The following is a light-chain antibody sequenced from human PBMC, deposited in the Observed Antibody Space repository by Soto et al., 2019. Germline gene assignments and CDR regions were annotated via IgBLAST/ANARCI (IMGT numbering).Light chain of an antibody. V-gene: IGKV1-39*01. CDR1: QSISSY. J-gene: IGKJ1*01. CDR3: QQSYSTPRT. Sequence: DIQMTQSPSSLSASVGDRVTITCRASQSISSYLNWYQQKPGKAPKLLIYAASSLQSRGPSRFSGSGSGTAFTLTISSLQPEDFATYYCQQSYSTPRTFGQGTKVEIK. CDR2: AAS.